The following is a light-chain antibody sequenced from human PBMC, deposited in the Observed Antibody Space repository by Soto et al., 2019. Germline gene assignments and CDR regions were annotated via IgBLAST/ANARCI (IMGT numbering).Light chain of an antibody. J-gene: IGKJ5*01. V-gene: IGKV3-11*01. Sequence: EIVLTQSPATLSLSPGERATLSCRASQSVSSYLAWYQQKPGQAPRLLIYDASNRATGIPARLSGSGSGTDFTITISSLEPEDFAVYYCQQRSNWPQITFGQGTRLEIK. CDR1: QSVSSY. CDR3: QQRSNWPQIT. CDR2: DAS.